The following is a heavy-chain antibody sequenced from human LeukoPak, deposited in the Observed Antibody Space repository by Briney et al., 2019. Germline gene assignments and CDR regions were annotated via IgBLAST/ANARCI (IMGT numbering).Heavy chain of an antibody. Sequence: SETLSLTCTVSGGSISSSSYYWSWIRQPPGKGLEWIGEINHSGSTNYNPSLKSRVTISVDTSKNQFSLKLSSVTAADTAVYYCARPRMVRGNFDYWGQGTLVTVSS. D-gene: IGHD3-10*01. V-gene: IGHV4-39*07. CDR3: ARPRMVRGNFDY. CDR2: INHSGST. CDR1: GGSISSSSYY. J-gene: IGHJ4*02.